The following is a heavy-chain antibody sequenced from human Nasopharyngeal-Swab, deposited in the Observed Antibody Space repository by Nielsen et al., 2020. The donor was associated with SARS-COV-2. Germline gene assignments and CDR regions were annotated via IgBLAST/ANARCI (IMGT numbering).Heavy chain of an antibody. D-gene: IGHD2-2*02. Sequence: GESLKISCAASGFTFSSYAMSWVRQAPGKGLEWVSAISGSGGSTYYADSVKSRFTISRDNSKNTLYLQMNSLRAEDTAVYYCAKVIVVVPAAIQGIDAFDIWGQGTMVTVSS. CDR2: ISGSGGST. J-gene: IGHJ3*02. CDR3: AKVIVVVPAAIQGIDAFDI. V-gene: IGHV3-23*01. CDR1: GFTFSSYA.